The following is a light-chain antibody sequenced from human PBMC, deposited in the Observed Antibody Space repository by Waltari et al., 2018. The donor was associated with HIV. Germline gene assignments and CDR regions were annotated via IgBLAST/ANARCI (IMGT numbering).Light chain of an antibody. CDR3: SSYTNSDILL. CDR1: NTDIGLYNL. V-gene: IGLV2-14*01. CDR2: GVN. Sequence: QSALTQPASVSGSPGQSITISCTGANTDIGLYNLDSWYRQHPDKAPQLVIYGVNTRPSGVSDRFSGSKSGNTASLPISSLQAEDEADYYCSSYTNSDILLFGGGTKLTVL. J-gene: IGLJ2*01.